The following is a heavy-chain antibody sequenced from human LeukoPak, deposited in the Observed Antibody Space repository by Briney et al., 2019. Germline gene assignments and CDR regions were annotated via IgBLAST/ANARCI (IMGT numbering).Heavy chain of an antibody. J-gene: IGHJ4*02. CDR1: GGSINNGGYY. Sequence: SETLSLTCTVSGGSINNGGYYWGWIRQPPGGGPEGIGSLYYNGATYYNPTLRSRVTMSVDTSKNQFSLKLTSVTAADTAVYYCASLRSSGSGSFPTDWGQGILVTVSS. D-gene: IGHD3-10*01. CDR2: LYYNGAT. V-gene: IGHV4-39*01. CDR3: ASLRSSGSGSFPTD.